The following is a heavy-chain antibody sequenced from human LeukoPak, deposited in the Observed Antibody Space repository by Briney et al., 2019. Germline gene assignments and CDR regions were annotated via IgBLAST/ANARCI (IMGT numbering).Heavy chain of an antibody. J-gene: IGHJ4*02. D-gene: IGHD1-14*01. CDR3: AKDSRNLPFDY. V-gene: IGHV3-30*02. CDR2: IRSDGSDK. Sequence: GGSLRLSCAASGFTFTSYGMHWVRQAPDKGLEWVAFIRSDGSDKYYADSVKGRFIISRDNSKNTLYLQMNSLRVEDTAVYYCAKDSRNLPFDYWGQGTLVTVSS. CDR1: GFTFTSYG.